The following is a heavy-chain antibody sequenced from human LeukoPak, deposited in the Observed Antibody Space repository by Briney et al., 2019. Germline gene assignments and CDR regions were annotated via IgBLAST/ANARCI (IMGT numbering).Heavy chain of an antibody. CDR2: IYYSGST. D-gene: IGHD3-22*01. CDR3: ARAGIIGDYYDSKSLGY. V-gene: IGHV4-59*01. CDR1: GGSISSYY. Sequence: SETLSLTCTVSGGSISSYYWSWIRQPPGKGLEWIGYIYYSGSTNYNPSLKSRVTISVGTSKNQFSLKLSSVTAADTAVYYCARAGIIGDYYDSKSLGYWGQGTLVTVSS. J-gene: IGHJ4*02.